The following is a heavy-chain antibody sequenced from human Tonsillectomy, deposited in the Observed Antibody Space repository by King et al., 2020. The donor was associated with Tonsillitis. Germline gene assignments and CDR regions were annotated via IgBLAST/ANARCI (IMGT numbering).Heavy chain of an antibody. Sequence: VQLVESGGGLVKPGGSLRLSCAASGFTFSSYSMNWVRQAPGKGLEWVSSISSSSSYIYYADSVKGRFTISRDNAKNSLYLQMNSLRAEDTAVYYCARALGGSWSPPFDSWGQGTLVPVPS. J-gene: IGHJ4*02. V-gene: IGHV3-21*01. CDR3: ARALGGSWSPPFDS. D-gene: IGHD6-13*01. CDR2: ISSSSSYI. CDR1: GFTFSSYS.